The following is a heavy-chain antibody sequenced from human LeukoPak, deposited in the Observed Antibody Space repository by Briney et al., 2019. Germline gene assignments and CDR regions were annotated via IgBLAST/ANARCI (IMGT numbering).Heavy chain of an antibody. Sequence: SETLSLTCTVSGGSISSYYWSWIRQHPGKGLEWIGYISYSGNTYYNPSLKSRVTISVDTSKNQFSLKLSSVTAADTAVYYCARDSYNILTGYTNWFDPWGQGTLVTVSS. J-gene: IGHJ5*02. CDR3: ARDSYNILTGYTNWFDP. CDR1: GGSISSYY. CDR2: ISYSGNT. V-gene: IGHV4-59*06. D-gene: IGHD3-9*01.